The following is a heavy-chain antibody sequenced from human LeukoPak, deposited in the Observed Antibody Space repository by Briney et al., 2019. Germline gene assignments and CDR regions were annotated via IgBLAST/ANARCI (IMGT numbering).Heavy chain of an antibody. CDR1: GYTFTGYY. Sequence: ASVKVSCKASGYTFTGYYIHWVRQAPGQGLEWMGRINPNSGDTNYAQKFQGRVTLTRDTSISTAYMDLSRLRSDDTAVYCCAREWGYCSGGSCYHDYWGQGTLVTVSS. CDR2: INPNSGDT. CDR3: AREWGYCSGGSCYHDY. V-gene: IGHV1-2*06. D-gene: IGHD2-15*01. J-gene: IGHJ4*02.